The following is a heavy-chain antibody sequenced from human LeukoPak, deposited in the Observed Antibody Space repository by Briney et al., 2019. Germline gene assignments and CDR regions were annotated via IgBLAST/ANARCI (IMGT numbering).Heavy chain of an antibody. CDR2: IIPIFGTA. Sequence: SVKVSCKASGGTFSSYAISWVRQAPGQGLEWMGGIIPIFGTANYAQKFQGRVTITTDESTSTAYMELSSLRSEDTAVYYCASGPVDPEGYYYMDVWGKGTTVTVSS. CDR3: ASGPVDPEGYYYMDV. V-gene: IGHV1-69*05. CDR1: GGTFSSYA. J-gene: IGHJ6*03.